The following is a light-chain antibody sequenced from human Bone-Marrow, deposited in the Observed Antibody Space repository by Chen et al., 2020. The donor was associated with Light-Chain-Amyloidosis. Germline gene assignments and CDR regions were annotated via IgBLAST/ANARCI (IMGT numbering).Light chain of an antibody. Sequence: SYVLTQPSSVSVAPGQTATIACGGNNIGSTSVHGYQQTPGQAPLLGVYDDNDRPSGIPGRFFGSNSRNTATLTISRVEAGDEADYYCQVWDSSRDRPVFGGGTKLTVL. V-gene: IGLV3-21*02. J-gene: IGLJ3*02. CDR1: NIGSTS. CDR3: QVWDSSRDRPV. CDR2: DDN.